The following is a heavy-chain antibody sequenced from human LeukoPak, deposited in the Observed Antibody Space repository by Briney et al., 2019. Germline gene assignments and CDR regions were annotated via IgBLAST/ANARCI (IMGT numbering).Heavy chain of an antibody. Sequence: PGTSLRLSCAVSGFTFSRYAMHWVRQAPGKGLEWVAVISYGGSKKEDSVKGRFTISRDNSKNTLYLQMTSLRAEDTAVYYCARDSSDYWGQRTLVTVSS. V-gene: IGHV3-30-3*01. CDR3: ARDSSDY. J-gene: IGHJ4*02. CDR2: ISYGGSKK. CDR1: GFTFSRYA.